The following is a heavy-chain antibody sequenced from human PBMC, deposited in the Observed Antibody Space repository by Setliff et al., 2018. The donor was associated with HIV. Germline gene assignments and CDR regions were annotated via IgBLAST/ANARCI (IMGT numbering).Heavy chain of an antibody. CDR1: GGSISSSSYY. CDR2: IYYSGST. J-gene: IGHJ4*02. V-gene: IGHV4-39*06. Sequence: SETLSLTCTVSGGSISSSSYYWGWIRQPPGKGLEWIGSIYYSGSTYYNPSLKSRVTISVDTSKNQFTLKLSSVTAADTAVYYCASTGYSSGWSFDYWGQGTLVTVS. CDR3: ASTGYSSGWSFDY. D-gene: IGHD6-19*01.